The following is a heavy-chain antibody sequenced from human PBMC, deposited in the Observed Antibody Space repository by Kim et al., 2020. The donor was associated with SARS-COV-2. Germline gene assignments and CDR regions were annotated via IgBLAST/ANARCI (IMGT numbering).Heavy chain of an antibody. CDR1: GFTFSSYW. D-gene: IGHD2-15*01. J-gene: IGHJ5*02. CDR2: IKQDGSEK. V-gene: IGHV3-7*01. CDR3: ARRSAVLVVAALNWFDP. Sequence: GGSLRLSCAASGFTFSSYWMSWVRQAPGKGLEWVANIKQDGSEKYYVDSVKGRFTISRDNAKNSLYLQMNSLRAEDTAVYYCARRSAVLVVAALNWFDPWGQGTLVTVSS.